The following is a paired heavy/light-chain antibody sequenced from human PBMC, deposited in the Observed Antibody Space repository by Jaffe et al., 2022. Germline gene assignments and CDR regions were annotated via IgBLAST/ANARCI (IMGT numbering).Heavy chain of an antibody. D-gene: IGHD2-15*01. CDR1: GFIFSSFE. V-gene: IGHV3-48*03. Sequence: EVQLVESGGGLVQPGESLRLSCAGSGFIFSSFEMNWVRQAPGKGLEWLSYISGRGTTIYYADSVKGRFTISRDNAKNSLYLEVRSLRAEDTAVYYCARSDGGSGNYFDYWGRGTLVTVSS. CDR2: ISGRGTTI. J-gene: IGHJ4*02. CDR3: ARSDGGSGNYFDY.
Light chain of an antibody. V-gene: IGKV3-15*01. CDR2: GAS. CDR1: QSVSSN. Sequence: EIVMTQSPATLSVSPGERATLSCRASQSVSSNLAWYQQKPGQAPRLLIYGASTRATGIPARISGSRSGTEFTLTISSLQSEDFAVYYCQQYNNWPPTTFGQGTKLEIK. CDR3: QQYNNWPPTT. J-gene: IGKJ2*01.